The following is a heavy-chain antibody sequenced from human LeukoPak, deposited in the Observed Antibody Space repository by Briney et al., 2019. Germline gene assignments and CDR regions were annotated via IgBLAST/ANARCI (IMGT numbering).Heavy chain of an antibody. Sequence: GGSLRLSCAASGFTFSSYSMNWVRQAPGKGLEWVSSISSSSSYIYYADSVKGRFTISRDNAKNSLYLQMNSLRAEDTAVYYCARAYSCTNGVCSFYPWGQGTLVTVSS. CDR2: ISSSSSYI. CDR3: ARAYSCTNGVCSFYP. CDR1: GFTFSSYS. J-gene: IGHJ5*02. D-gene: IGHD2-8*01. V-gene: IGHV3-21*01.